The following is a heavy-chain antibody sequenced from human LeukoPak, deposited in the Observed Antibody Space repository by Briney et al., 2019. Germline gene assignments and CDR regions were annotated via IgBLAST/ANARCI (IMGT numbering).Heavy chain of an antibody. D-gene: IGHD3-10*01. Sequence: GGSLRLSCAVSGFTFSSYWMHWVRQDPGKGLVWVSLINNDGSSTSYADSVKGRFTISRDNAKNTLYLQMNSLRAEDTAVYYCARVSSGFDYWGQGTLVTVSS. CDR3: ARVSSGFDY. J-gene: IGHJ4*02. CDR2: INNDGSST. CDR1: GFTFSSYW. V-gene: IGHV3-74*01.